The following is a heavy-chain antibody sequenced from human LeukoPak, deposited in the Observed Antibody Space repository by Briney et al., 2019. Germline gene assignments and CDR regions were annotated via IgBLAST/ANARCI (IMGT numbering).Heavy chain of an antibody. CDR2: IYTSGST. J-gene: IGHJ4*02. Sequence: SETLSLTCAVYGGSFSGYYWSWIRQPAGKGLEWIGRIYTSGSTNYNPSLKSRVTMSVDTSKNQFSLKLSSVTAADTAVYYCARDTSSGTGVTSFDYWGQGTLVTVSS. CDR1: GGSFSGYY. D-gene: IGHD1-7*01. V-gene: IGHV4-4*07. CDR3: ARDTSSGTGVTSFDY.